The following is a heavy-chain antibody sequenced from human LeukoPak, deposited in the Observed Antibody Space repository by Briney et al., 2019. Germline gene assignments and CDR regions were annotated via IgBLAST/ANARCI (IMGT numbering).Heavy chain of an antibody. CDR3: AMWIQVWKFDY. Sequence: PGGSLRLSCAASGFTFSSYGMHWVRQAPGKGLEWVAVIWYDGSNKYYADSVKGRFTISRDNSKSTLYLQMNSLRAEGTAVYYCAMWIQVWKFDYWGQGTLVTVSS. D-gene: IGHD5-18*01. J-gene: IGHJ4*02. V-gene: IGHV3-33*01. CDR2: IWYDGSNK. CDR1: GFTFSSYG.